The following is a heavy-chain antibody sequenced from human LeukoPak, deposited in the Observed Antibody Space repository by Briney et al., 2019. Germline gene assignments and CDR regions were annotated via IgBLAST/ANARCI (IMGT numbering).Heavy chain of an antibody. CDR1: GFTFSSYA. Sequence: GGSLRLSCAASGFTFSSYAMSWVRQAPGNGLEWVSAISGSGGSTYYADSVKGRFTISRDNSKNTLYLQMNSLRAEDTAVYYCAKAGGGYCSSTSCYLDWFDPWGQGTLVTVSS. D-gene: IGHD2-2*03. CDR3: AKAGGGYCSSTSCYLDWFDP. CDR2: ISGSGGST. V-gene: IGHV3-23*01. J-gene: IGHJ5*02.